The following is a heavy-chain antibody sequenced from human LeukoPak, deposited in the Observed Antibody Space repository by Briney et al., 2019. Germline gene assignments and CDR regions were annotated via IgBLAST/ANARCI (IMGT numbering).Heavy chain of an antibody. CDR3: ARHSYSSGWEFDY. V-gene: IGHV4-39*01. J-gene: IGHJ4*02. CDR1: GGSISSSSYY. Sequence: PSETLSLTCTVSGGSISSSSYYWGWIRQPPGKELEWIGSIYYSGSTYYNPSLKSRVTISVDTSRNQFSLKLSSVTATDTAVYYCARHSYSSGWEFDYWGQGTLVTVSS. CDR2: IYYSGST. D-gene: IGHD6-19*01.